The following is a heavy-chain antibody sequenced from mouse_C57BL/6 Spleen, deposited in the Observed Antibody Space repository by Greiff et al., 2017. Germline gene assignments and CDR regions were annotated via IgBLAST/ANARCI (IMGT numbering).Heavy chain of an antibody. CDR1: GYSFTDYY. V-gene: IGHV1-31*01. CDR2: IYPYNGVS. J-gene: IGHJ4*01. CDR3: ARSGGYYDAMDY. Sequence: EVQLQQSGPELVKPGASVKISCKASGYSFTDYYMHWVKQSNGNILDWIGNIYPYNGVSSYNQKFKGKATLTVDKSSSTAYMELRSLTSEDSAVYYGARSGGYYDAMDYWGQGTSVTGAS. D-gene: IGHD2-2*01.